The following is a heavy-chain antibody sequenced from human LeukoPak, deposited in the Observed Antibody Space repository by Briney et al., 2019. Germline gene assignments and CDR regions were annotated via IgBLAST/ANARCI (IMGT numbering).Heavy chain of an antibody. CDR2: ISGSGGST. V-gene: IGHV3-23*01. D-gene: IGHD2-2*01. Sequence: GGSLRLSCAASGFTFSSYAMSWVRQAPGKGLEWVSAISGSGGSTYYADSVKGRFTISRDNSKNTLYLQMNSLRAEDTAVHYCAKDGVLGCSSTSCYSGYFDYWGQGTLVTVSS. J-gene: IGHJ4*02. CDR1: GFTFSSYA. CDR3: AKDGVLGCSSTSCYSGYFDY.